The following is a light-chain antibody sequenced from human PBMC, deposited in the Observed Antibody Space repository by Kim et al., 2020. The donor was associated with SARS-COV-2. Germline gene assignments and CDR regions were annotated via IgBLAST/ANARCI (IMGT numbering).Light chain of an antibody. V-gene: IGLV2-14*03. J-gene: IGLJ2*01. CDR1: SSDVGSCSH. CDR2: DVS. Sequence: QSALTQPASVSGSPGQSITISCTGTSSDVGSCSHVSWYQQHPGKAPKLMIYDVSNRPSGVSNRFSGSKSGNTASLTISGLQAEDESDYYCSSCTTTTNVVFGGGTQLTVL. CDR3: SSCTTTTNVV.